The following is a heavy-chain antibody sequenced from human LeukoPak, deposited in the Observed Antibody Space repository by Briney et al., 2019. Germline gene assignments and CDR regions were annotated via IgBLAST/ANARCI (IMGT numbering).Heavy chain of an antibody. V-gene: IGHV4-59*01. J-gene: IGHJ3*02. D-gene: IGHD6-6*01. CDR1: GGSISSYY. Sequence: PSETLSLTCTVSGGSISSYYWSWIRQPPGKGLEWIGYIYYSGSTNYNPPLKSRVTISVDTSKNQFSLKLSSVTAADTAVYFCARGRSIGARRGAFDIWGQGTMVSVSS. CDR3: ARGRSIGARRGAFDI. CDR2: IYYSGST.